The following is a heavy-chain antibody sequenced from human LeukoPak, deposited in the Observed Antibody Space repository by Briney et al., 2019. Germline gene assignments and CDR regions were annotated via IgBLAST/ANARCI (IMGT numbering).Heavy chain of an antibody. J-gene: IGHJ4*02. D-gene: IGHD5-12*01. CDR1: GGSFSGYY. CDR3: ARGLNSGYVRL. Sequence: SETLSLTCAVYGGSFSGYYWSWIRQPPEKGLEWIGEINHSGSTNYNPSLKSRVTISVDTSKNQFSLKLSSVTAADTAVYYCARGLNSGYVRLWGQGTLVTVSS. V-gene: IGHV4-34*01. CDR2: INHSGST.